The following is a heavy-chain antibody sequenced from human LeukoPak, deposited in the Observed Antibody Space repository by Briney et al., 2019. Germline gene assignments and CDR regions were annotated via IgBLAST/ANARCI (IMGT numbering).Heavy chain of an antibody. D-gene: IGHD3-10*01. CDR1: GYALTELS. Sequence: ASVKVSCKVSGYALTELSMHWVRQAPGKGLEWMGGFDPEDGETIYAQKFQGRVTITADESTSTAYMELSSLRSEDTAVYYCANTYYYGSGSYYPFDPWGQGTLVTVPS. CDR2: FDPEDGET. J-gene: IGHJ5*02. CDR3: ANTYYYGSGSYYPFDP. V-gene: IGHV1-24*01.